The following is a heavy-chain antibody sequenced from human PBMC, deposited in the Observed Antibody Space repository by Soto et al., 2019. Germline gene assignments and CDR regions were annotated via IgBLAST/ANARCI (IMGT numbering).Heavy chain of an antibody. CDR2: ISGYNNNK. CDR3: ARVGAIAPAEGDY. J-gene: IGHJ4*02. D-gene: IGHD6-13*01. V-gene: IGHV1-18*01. Sequence: QIQLVQSGTEVREPGASVKVSCQASGYTFTSYGIIWVRQAPGQGLELMGWISGYNNNKNYAQKYQARVTMTTDTSTRTASMELRSLRSDDTAVYYCARVGAIAPAEGDYWGQGTLVTVSS. CDR1: GYTFTSYG.